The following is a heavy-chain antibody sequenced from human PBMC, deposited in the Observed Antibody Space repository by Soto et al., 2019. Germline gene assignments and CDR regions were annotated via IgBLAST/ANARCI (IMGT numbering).Heavy chain of an antibody. V-gene: IGHV1-2*04. CDR2: INPNSGGT. Sequence: ASVKVSCKASGYTFTSYYMHWVRQAPGQGLEWMGWINPNSGGTNYAQKFQGWVTMTRDTSISTAYMELSRLRSDDTAVYYCARSIAAAGYPPDYWGQGTLVTVSS. CDR3: ARSIAAAGYPPDY. D-gene: IGHD6-13*01. J-gene: IGHJ4*02. CDR1: GYTFTSYY.